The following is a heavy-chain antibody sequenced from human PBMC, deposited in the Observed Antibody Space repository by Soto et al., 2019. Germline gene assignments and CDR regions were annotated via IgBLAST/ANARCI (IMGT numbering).Heavy chain of an antibody. Sequence: EVQLVESGGGLIQPGGSLRLSCAASGFTFSSNDMNWVRQAPGKGLEWVSLIYSGGSTYYADSVKGRLTISRDHSKNTLYLQVSRLRAEDTAVYSCVARPLVAGAPWGQGTVVSVSS. J-gene: IGHJ3*01. CDR3: VARPLVAGAP. V-gene: IGHV3-53*01. D-gene: IGHD2-2*01. CDR1: GFTFSSND. CDR2: IYSGGST.